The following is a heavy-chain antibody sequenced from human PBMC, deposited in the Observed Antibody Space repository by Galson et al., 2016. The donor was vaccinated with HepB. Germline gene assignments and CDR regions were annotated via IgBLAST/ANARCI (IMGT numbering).Heavy chain of an antibody. CDR1: GFMFSKYS. CDR2: TGTGTGYL. D-gene: IGHD4-11*01. V-gene: IGHV3-21*06. Sequence: SLRLSCAASGFMFSKYSLSWVRQAPGKGLEWVASTGTGTGYLYYEASVKGRFNIFRDDAQSSLYLDMSGLRAEDTAVYYCAKSSEGLLRYSGLDVWGLGTTVTVSS. CDR3: AKSSEGLLRYSGLDV. J-gene: IGHJ6*02.